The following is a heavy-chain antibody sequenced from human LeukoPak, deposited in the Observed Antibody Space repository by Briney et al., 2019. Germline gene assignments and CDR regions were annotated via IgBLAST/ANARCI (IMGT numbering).Heavy chain of an antibody. V-gene: IGHV3-21*01. J-gene: IGHJ4*02. CDR2: ISSSSSYI. Sequence: PGGSLTLSCVASGFPFSAYAMSWVRQAPGKGLEWVSSISSSSSYIYYADSVKGRFTISRDNAKNSLYLQMNSLRAEDTAVYYCARGSRHGYNVDYWGQGTLVTVSS. CDR3: ARGSRHGYNVDY. D-gene: IGHD5-24*01. CDR1: GFPFSAYA.